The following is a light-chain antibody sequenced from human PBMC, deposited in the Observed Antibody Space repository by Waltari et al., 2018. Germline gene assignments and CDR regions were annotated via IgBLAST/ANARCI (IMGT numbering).Light chain of an antibody. Sequence: DFVMTQSPDSLAVSLGERATINCKSSQSLLYTSNYKNYLAWYQQKPGQPPKWLIYWASTRESGVADRCSGSGSGADFTLISSRLQAEDVAVYYCQQYYSRHSYTFGQGTKLEIK. CDR1: QSLLYTSNYKNY. CDR2: WAS. J-gene: IGKJ2*01. V-gene: IGKV4-1*01. CDR3: QQYYSRHSYT.